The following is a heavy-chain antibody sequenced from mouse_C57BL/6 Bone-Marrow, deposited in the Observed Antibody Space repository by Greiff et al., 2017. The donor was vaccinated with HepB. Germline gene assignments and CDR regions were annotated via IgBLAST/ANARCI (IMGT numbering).Heavy chain of an antibody. D-gene: IGHD1-1*01. Sequence: QVQLQQPGAELVRPGTSVKLSCKASGYTFTSYWMHWVKQRPGQGLEWIGVIDPSDSYTNYNQKFKGKATLTVDTSSSTAYMQLSSLTSEDSAVYYCARGGDYYGSSYDWYFDVWGTGTTVTVSS. CDR2: IDPSDSYT. J-gene: IGHJ1*03. V-gene: IGHV1-59*01. CDR3: ARGGDYYGSSYDWYFDV. CDR1: GYTFTSYW.